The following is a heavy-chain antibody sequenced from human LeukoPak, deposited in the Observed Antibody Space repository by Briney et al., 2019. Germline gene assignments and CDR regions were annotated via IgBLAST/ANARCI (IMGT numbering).Heavy chain of an antibody. CDR3: AKGDYYDSSGYLDY. J-gene: IGHJ4*02. V-gene: IGHV3-23*01. Sequence: GGSLRLSCTASGFPFSNYAMSWVRQAPGKGLEWVSASDGRGGSTYYADSVKGRFTISRDNSKNMVYLQMNSLRAEDTAVYYCAKGDYYDSSGYLDYWGQGTLVTVSS. CDR2: SDGRGGST. D-gene: IGHD3-22*01. CDR1: GFPFSNYA.